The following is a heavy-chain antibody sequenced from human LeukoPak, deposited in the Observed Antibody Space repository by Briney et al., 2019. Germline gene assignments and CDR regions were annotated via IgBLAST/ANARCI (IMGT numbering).Heavy chain of an antibody. CDR3: ARERGDYTVGNWFGP. CDR1: GGTFHNYA. V-gene: IGHV1-69*13. J-gene: IGHJ5*02. Sequence: SVKVSCKPSGGTFHNYAFGWVRQARGQGLEWVGGIIPIFGTTYSGPKFQARVTITADESTTTLYMELRSLKSDDTAVYFCARERGDYTVGNWFGPWGPGTLVIVSS. D-gene: IGHD4-11*01. CDR2: IIPIFGTT.